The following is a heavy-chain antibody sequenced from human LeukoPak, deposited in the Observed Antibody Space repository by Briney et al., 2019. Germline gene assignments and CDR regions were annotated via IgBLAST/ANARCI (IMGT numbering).Heavy chain of an antibody. J-gene: IGHJ5*02. V-gene: IGHV1-18*01. Sequence: ASVKVSCKASGYTFTSYGISWVRQAPGQGLEWMGWISAYNGDTNYAQKLQGRVTMTTDTSTSTAYMELRSLRSDDTAVYYCARLTGIAARPGWFDPWGQGTLVTVSS. CDR1: GYTFTSYG. CDR3: ARLTGIAARPGWFDP. D-gene: IGHD6-6*01. CDR2: ISAYNGDT.